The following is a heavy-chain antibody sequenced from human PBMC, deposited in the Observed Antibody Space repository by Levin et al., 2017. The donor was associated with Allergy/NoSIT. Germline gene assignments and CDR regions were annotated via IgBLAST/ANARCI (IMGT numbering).Heavy chain of an antibody. CDR3: ARDNIGLPDAFDI. CDR2: ISWNSGSI. V-gene: IGHV3-9*01. D-gene: IGHD3-10*01. J-gene: IGHJ3*02. Sequence: SLKISCAASGFTFDDYAMHWVRQAPGKGLEWVSGISWNSGSIGYADSVKGRFTISRDNAKHSPYLQMNSLRTEDTALYYCARDNIGLPDAFDIWGQGTMVIVSS. CDR1: GFTFDDYA.